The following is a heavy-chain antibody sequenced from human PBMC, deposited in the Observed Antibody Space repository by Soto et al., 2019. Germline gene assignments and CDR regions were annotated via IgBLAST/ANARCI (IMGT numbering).Heavy chain of an antibody. CDR1: GYTFTVYY. V-gene: IGHV1-2*04. CDR2: INPNSGGT. J-gene: IGHJ4*02. Sequence: ASVKVSCKASGYTFTVYYMHGVLQAPGQGLEWMGWINPNSGGTNYAQKFQGWVTMTRDTSISTAYMELSRLRSDDTAVYYCARSTGPAPDFDYWGQGTLVTVSS. CDR3: ARSTGPAPDFDY.